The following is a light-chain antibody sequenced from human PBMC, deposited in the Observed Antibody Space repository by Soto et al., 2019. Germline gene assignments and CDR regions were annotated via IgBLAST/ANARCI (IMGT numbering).Light chain of an antibody. CDR2: NAS. J-gene: IGKJ1*01. V-gene: IGKV1-5*03. CDR1: QSINSW. CDR3: QQYDGNPWT. Sequence: DIQMTQSPSTLSASVGDRVTITCRASQSINSWLAWYQQKPGKAPKLLIYNASSLESGVPSRFSGSRSGTEFTLTISSLQPDDFATYYCQQYDGNPWTFRQGTSVEVK.